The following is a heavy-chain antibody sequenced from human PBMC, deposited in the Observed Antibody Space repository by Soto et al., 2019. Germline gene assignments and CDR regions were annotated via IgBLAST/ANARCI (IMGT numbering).Heavy chain of an antibody. CDR3: AKERPMVRGVPDY. D-gene: IGHD3-10*01. Sequence: LRLSCAASGFTFRSYGMHWVRQAPGKGLEWVAVISYDGSNKYYADSVKGRFTISRDNSKNTLYLQMNSLRAEDTAVYYCAKERPMVRGVPDYWGQGTLVTVSS. J-gene: IGHJ4*02. V-gene: IGHV3-30*18. CDR1: GFTFRSYG. CDR2: ISYDGSNK.